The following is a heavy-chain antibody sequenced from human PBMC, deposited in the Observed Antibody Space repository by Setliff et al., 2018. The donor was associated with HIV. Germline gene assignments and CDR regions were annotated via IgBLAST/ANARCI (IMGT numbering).Heavy chain of an antibody. D-gene: IGHD4-17*01. J-gene: IGHJ6*03. Sequence: AASVKVSCKASGYTFSNYGMNWVRQAPGQGLEWMGWINTNTGNPTYAQDFTGRFVFSLDTSVSTAYLQISSLKAEDTAVYYCARDHDYGDLSRTWFYMDVWGKGTTVTVSS. CDR1: GYTFSNYG. CDR3: ARDHDYGDLSRTWFYMDV. V-gene: IGHV7-4-1*02. CDR2: INTNTGNP.